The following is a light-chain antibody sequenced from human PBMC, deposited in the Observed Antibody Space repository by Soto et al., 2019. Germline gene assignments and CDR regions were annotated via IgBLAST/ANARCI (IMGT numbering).Light chain of an antibody. V-gene: IGLV2-14*01. CDR3: GSNISSPV. CDR1: SSDVGGYNY. J-gene: IGLJ2*01. Sequence: QSVLTQPASVSGSPGQSITISCTGTSSDVGGYNYVSWYQQHPGKAPKLMIYDVSNRPSGVSNRFSGSKSGNTASLTISGRQAEDDADYYCGSNISSPVFGGGTKLTVL. CDR2: DVS.